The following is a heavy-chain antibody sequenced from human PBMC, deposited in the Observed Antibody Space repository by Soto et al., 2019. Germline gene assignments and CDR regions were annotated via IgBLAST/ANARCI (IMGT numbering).Heavy chain of an antibody. CDR1: GYSFTTSW. CDR3: ARPPGSGFDP. V-gene: IGHV5-51*01. D-gene: IGHD3-10*01. J-gene: IGHJ5*02. CDR2: IFPSDSDT. Sequence: GESLKISCKASGYSFTTSWIGWVRQMPGKGLERMGIIFPSDSDTRYSPSFQGQVTISVDKSISTAYLQWSSLKASHTAMYYCARPPGSGFDPWGQGTLVTVSS.